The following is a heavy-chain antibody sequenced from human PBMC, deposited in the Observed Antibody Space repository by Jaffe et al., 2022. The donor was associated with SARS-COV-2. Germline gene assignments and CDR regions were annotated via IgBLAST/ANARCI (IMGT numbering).Heavy chain of an antibody. D-gene: IGHD3-22*01. V-gene: IGHV4-31*03. J-gene: IGHJ4*02. CDR3: ARFSTHLYYYDSSGLGGYFDY. Sequence: QVQLQESGPGLVKPSQTLSLTCTVSGGSISSGGYYWSWIRQHPGKGLEWIGYIYYSGSTYYNPSLKSRVTISVDTSKNQFSLKLSSVTAADTAVYYCARFSTHLYYYDSSGLGGYFDYWGQGTLVTVSS. CDR2: IYYSGST. CDR1: GGSISSGGYY.